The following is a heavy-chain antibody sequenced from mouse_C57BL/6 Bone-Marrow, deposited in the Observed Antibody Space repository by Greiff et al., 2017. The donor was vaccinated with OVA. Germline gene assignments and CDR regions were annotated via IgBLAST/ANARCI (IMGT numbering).Heavy chain of an antibody. CDR2: IYPRDGST. Sequence: VQLQQSGPELVKPGASVKLSCKASGYTFTSYDINWVKQRPGQGLEWIGWIYPRDGSTKYNEKFKGKATLTVDTSSSTAYMELHSLTSEDSAVYFCARLDDYGSSLYWYFDVWGTGTTVTVSS. V-gene: IGHV1-85*01. CDR1: GYTFTSYD. D-gene: IGHD1-1*01. J-gene: IGHJ1*03. CDR3: ARLDDYGSSLYWYFDV.